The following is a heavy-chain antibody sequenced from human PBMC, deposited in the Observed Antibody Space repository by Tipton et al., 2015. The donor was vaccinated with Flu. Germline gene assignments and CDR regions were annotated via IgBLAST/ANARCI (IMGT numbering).Heavy chain of an antibody. CDR3: ARHLRCGGDCYSPLPKSGFDP. CDR2: IHYSGSP. CDR1: RDSMRSDYF. D-gene: IGHD2-21*02. J-gene: IGHJ5*02. Sequence: TLSLTCTVSRDSMRSDYFWGWIRQAPGKGLEWIGNIHYSGSPHYNPSLKSRVTISVDTSKNQFSLKLSSVTAADTAVYYCARHLRCGGDCYSPLPKSGFDPWGQGTLVTVSS. V-gene: IGHV4-38-2*02.